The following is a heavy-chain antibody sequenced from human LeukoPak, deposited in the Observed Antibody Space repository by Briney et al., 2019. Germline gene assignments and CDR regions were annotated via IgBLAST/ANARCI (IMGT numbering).Heavy chain of an antibody. Sequence: PSETLSLTCTASGASISSYYLSWIRQPPGKGLEWIGCFYYSGSTNYNPSLKSRVTLSVDTSKNQYSLKLRSVTAADTAVYYCARGGSLVGTTPHDTFDIWGQGTMVTVSS. J-gene: IGHJ3*02. CDR3: ARGGSLVGTTPHDTFDI. CDR2: FYYSGST. CDR1: GASISSYY. D-gene: IGHD1-26*01. V-gene: IGHV4-59*01.